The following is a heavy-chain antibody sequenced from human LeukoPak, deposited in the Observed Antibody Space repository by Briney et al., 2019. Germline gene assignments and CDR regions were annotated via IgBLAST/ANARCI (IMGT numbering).Heavy chain of an antibody. Sequence: ASVKVSCKASGYTFTGYYTHWVRQAPGQGLEWMGIINPSGGRTRYAQKFQGRVTMTRDMSTSTVYMELSSLRSEDTAVYYCARCDHFEVSAKRDWYFDLWGRGTLVTVSS. CDR1: GYTFTGYY. V-gene: IGHV1-46*01. D-gene: IGHD2-15*01. CDR3: ARCDHFEVSAKRDWYFDL. J-gene: IGHJ2*01. CDR2: INPSGGRT.